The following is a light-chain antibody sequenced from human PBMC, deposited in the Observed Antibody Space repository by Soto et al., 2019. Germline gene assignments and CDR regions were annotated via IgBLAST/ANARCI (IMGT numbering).Light chain of an antibody. Sequence: EIVLTQSPGTLSLSPWEGATLSSRASLTISNNFIAWYQQRAGQAPRLVIYGASTRATGIPDRFSASGSGTDFTLTISRLEPEDFAVYYCQHFVNSLTWTFGQRTKVDI. CDR2: GAS. J-gene: IGKJ1*01. CDR1: LTISNNF. CDR3: QHFVNSLTWT. V-gene: IGKV3-20*01.